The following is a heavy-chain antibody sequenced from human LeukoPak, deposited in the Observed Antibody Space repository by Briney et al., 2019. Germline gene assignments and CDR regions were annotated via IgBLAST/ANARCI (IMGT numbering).Heavy chain of an antibody. Sequence: ASVKVSCKASGYTFTGYYMHWVRQAPGQGLEWMGWINPNSGGTNYAQKFQGRVTMTRDTSISTAYMELSRLRSDDTAVYYCARYPVGMITFGGVIAPKGYFDYWGQGTLVTVSS. D-gene: IGHD3-16*02. J-gene: IGHJ4*02. CDR1: GYTFTGYY. V-gene: IGHV1-2*02. CDR3: ARYPVGMITFGGVIAPKGYFDY. CDR2: INPNSGGT.